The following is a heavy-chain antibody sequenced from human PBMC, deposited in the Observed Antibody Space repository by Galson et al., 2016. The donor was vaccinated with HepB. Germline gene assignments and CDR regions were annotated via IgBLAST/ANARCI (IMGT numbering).Heavy chain of an antibody. Sequence: SVKVSCKASGYTFASYGISWVRQAPGQGLEWMGWISGYNGNTEYAKKFQGRVTMTTDTSTSTVYMELRSLRSDDTAVYYCARERSAFYYYYYGTDVWGQGTTVTVSS. CDR3: ARERSAFYYYYYGTDV. CDR1: GYTFASYG. CDR2: ISGYNGNT. D-gene: IGHD3-3*02. J-gene: IGHJ6*02. V-gene: IGHV1-18*01.